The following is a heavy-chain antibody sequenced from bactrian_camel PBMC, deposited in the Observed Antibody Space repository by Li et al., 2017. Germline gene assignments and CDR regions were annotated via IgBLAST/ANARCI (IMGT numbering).Heavy chain of an antibody. V-gene: IGHV3S10*01. D-gene: IGHD3*01. CDR2: IYDDDA. Sequence: DVQLVESGGGLVQPGGSLGLSCSASGFTFSRYGTVWVRQAPGKGLEWVSGIYDDDAHYTDSVKGRFTMSQDKSKNILYLQMNNLKPEDTGMYYCAALGCYSGSWDGAVTYQFWGQGTQVTVS. J-gene: IGHJ4*01. CDR1: GFTFSRYG. CDR3: AALGCYSGSWDGAVTYQF.